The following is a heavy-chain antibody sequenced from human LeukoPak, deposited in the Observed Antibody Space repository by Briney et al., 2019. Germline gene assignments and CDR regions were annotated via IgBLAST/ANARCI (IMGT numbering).Heavy chain of an antibody. Sequence: GGSLRLSCAASGFTFTTYAMSWVRQAPGKGLEWVSVIRSGGSTVYADSVKGRFTISRDNSKNTLYLQLNSLRAEDTAVYYCAREGSGRTAYNDGLDVWGQGTMVTVSS. CDR2: IRSGGST. D-gene: IGHD3-10*01. CDR1: GFTFTTYA. J-gene: IGHJ3*01. V-gene: IGHV3-23*01. CDR3: AREGSGRTAYNDGLDV.